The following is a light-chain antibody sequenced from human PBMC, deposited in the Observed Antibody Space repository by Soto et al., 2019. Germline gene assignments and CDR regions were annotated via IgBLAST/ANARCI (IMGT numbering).Light chain of an antibody. CDR3: QQRSNWPPIT. V-gene: IGKV3-11*01. Sequence: SVLTQSPATLSLSPGERATLSSRASQSVSSYLAWYQQKPGQAPRLLIYDASNRATGIPARFSGSGSGTDFTLTISSLEPEDFAVYYCQQRSNWPPITFGQGTRLEIK. CDR2: DAS. J-gene: IGKJ5*01. CDR1: QSVSSY.